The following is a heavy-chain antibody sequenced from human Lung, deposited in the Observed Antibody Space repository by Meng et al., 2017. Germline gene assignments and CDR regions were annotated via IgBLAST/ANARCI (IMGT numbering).Heavy chain of an antibody. J-gene: IGHJ4*02. V-gene: IGHV4-34*02. Sequence: QVTLPQWVAGLLKPSEPLYLTCAGYGGSFSGYYWSWIRQPPGKGLEWTGEIMDSGSTNYNPSLKSRVTISVDTSKNQFSLRVTSVTAADRAVYYCVRRTYSSGWYFDYWGQGTLVTVSS. CDR3: VRRTYSSGWYFDY. D-gene: IGHD6-19*01. CDR1: GGSFSGYY. CDR2: IMDSGST.